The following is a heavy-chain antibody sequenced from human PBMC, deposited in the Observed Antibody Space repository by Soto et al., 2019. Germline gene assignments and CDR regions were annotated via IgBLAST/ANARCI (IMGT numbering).Heavy chain of an antibody. D-gene: IGHD3-22*01. Sequence: LGGSLRLSCAASGFTFYNAWMTWVRQAPGKGLEWVGRIKSKTDGGTTDYAAPVKGRFTISRDDSKNTLYLQMNILKTEDTAVYYCTTQTGPYYDSSGYSYYYYAMDVWGQGTTVTVSS. J-gene: IGHJ6*02. V-gene: IGHV3-15*01. CDR3: TTQTGPYYDSSGYSYYYYAMDV. CDR2: IKSKTDGGTT. CDR1: GFTFYNAW.